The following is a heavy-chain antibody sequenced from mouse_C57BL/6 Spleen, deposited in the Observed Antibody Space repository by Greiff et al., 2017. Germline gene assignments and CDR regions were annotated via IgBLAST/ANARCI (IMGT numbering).Heavy chain of an antibody. V-gene: IGHV1-82*01. CDR1: GYAFSSSW. CDR3: AREGDGSSPFAY. Sequence: VQLQESGPELVKPGASVKISCKASGYAFSSSWMNWVKQRPGKGLEWIGRIYPGDGDTNYTGKFKGKATLTADKSSSTAYMQLSSLTSEDSAVYFCAREGDGSSPFAYWGQGTLVTVSA. CDR2: IYPGDGDT. D-gene: IGHD1-1*01. J-gene: IGHJ3*01.